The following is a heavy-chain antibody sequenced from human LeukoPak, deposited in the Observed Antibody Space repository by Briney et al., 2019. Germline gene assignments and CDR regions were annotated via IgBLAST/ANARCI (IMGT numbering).Heavy chain of an antibody. CDR2: ISSSSTYI. CDR3: ARGVVGATASRFDY. J-gene: IGHJ4*02. V-gene: IGHV3-21*01. CDR1: GFTFDDYG. D-gene: IGHD1-26*01. Sequence: GGSLRLSCTASGFTFDDYGMSWVRQAPGKGLEWVSSISSSSTYIYYADSVKGRFTTSRDNAKSSLYLQMNSLRAEDTAVYYCARGVVGATASRFDYWGQGTLVTVSS.